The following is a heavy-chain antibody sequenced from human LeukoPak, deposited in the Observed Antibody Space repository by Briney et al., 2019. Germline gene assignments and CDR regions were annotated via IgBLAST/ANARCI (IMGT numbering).Heavy chain of an antibody. J-gene: IGHJ3*02. CDR2: INHSGST. Sequence: TPSETLSLTCAVYGGSFSGYYWSWIRQPPGKGLEWIGEINHSGSTNYNPSLKSRVTISVDTSKNQFSLKLSSVTAADTAVYYCARDIGGAAGAFEIWGQGTMLTVSS. V-gene: IGHV4-34*01. CDR3: ARDIGGAAGAFEI. CDR1: GGSFSGYY. D-gene: IGHD6-13*01.